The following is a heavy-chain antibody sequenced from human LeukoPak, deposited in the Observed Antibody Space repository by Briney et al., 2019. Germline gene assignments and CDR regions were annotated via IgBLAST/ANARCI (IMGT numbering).Heavy chain of an antibody. Sequence: PGGSLRLSCAASGFTFSSYAMSWVRQAPGKGLEWVSTISGSGGSTYYADSVKGRFTISRDNSKNTLYLQMNSLRAEDTAVYYCAKSSGSYPTYNWFDPWGQGTLVTVSS. CDR3: AKSSGSYPTYNWFDP. CDR2: ISGSGGST. J-gene: IGHJ5*02. D-gene: IGHD1-26*01. CDR1: GFTFSSYA. V-gene: IGHV3-23*01.